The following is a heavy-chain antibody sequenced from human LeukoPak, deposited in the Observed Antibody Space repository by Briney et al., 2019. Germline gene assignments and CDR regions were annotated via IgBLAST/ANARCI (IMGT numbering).Heavy chain of an antibody. CDR1: GGSISSDDYY. Sequence: PSETLSLTCSVSGGSISSDDYYWSWVRQPPGKGLEWIGYIYYSGSTYYNPSLKSRVSISVDTSKDQFSLKLSSVTAADTAVYYCARGQYYYDSSGYYSYYYYGMDVWGQGTTVTVSS. CDR2: IYYSGST. V-gene: IGHV4-30-4*01. CDR3: ARGQYYYDSSGYYSYYYYGMDV. D-gene: IGHD3-22*01. J-gene: IGHJ6*02.